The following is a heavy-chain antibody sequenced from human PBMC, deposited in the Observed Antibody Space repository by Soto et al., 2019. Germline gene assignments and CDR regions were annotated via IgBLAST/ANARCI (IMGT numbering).Heavy chain of an antibody. V-gene: IGHV4-39*01. CDR2: MDYSGGT. D-gene: IGHD3-10*01. CDR3: ARRTPLYASESSRFDP. J-gene: IGHJ5*02. CDR1: GGSISNSGYY. Sequence: PSETLSLTCRVSGGSISNSGYYWGWIRRPPGKGLEWIGTMDYSGGTSYNPSLKSRVTISADTSNNQFSLRLSSVTAADTAVYYCARRTPLYASESSRFDPWGQGALVTVSS.